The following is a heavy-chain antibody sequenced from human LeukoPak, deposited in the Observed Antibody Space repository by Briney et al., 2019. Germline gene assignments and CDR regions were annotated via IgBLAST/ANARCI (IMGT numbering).Heavy chain of an antibody. CDR1: GFTFDDYA. J-gene: IGHJ6*02. CDR3: AKSATAALSGGYYYYGMDV. Sequence: GGSLRLSCAASGFTFDDYAMHWVRQAPGKGLEWVSGISWNSGRIGYADSVKGRFTISRDNAKNSLYLQMNSLRAEDTALYYCAKSATAALSGGYYYYGMDVWAQGTTVTVSS. V-gene: IGHV3-9*01. D-gene: IGHD2-2*01. CDR2: ISWNSGRI.